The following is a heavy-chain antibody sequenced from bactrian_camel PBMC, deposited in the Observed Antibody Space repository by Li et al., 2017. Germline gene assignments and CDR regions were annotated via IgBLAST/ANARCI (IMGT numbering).Heavy chain of an antibody. Sequence: VQLVESGGGSVQAGGSLRLSCVVTGQIRSSYSMAWFRQAPGKEREGVAAVNKYDRSTTYADFVEDRFTISNYNGKDSLHLEMNNLKPEDTAMYYCAANGRTVCRVTENWWSPHTFWGNGTQVTVS. CDR2: VNKYDRST. D-gene: IGHD7*01. J-gene: IGHJ4*01. V-gene: IGHV3S42*01. CDR3: AANGRTVCRVTENWWSPHTF. CDR1: GQIRSSYS.